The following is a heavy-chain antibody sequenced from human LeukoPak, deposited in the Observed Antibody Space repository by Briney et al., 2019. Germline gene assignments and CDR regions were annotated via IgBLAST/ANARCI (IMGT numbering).Heavy chain of an antibody. CDR2: INWNGGNT. V-gene: IGHV3-20*04. J-gene: IGHJ5*02. Sequence: PGGSLRLSCAASGFTFDDYGMSSVRQGPGKGLEWGSGINWNGGNTGYADSVKGRFTIFRDNAKNSLYLEMDSLRVEDTALYYCARTSDGNWFDPWGQGTLVTVSS. D-gene: IGHD1-26*01. CDR1: GFTFDDYG. CDR3: ARTSDGNWFDP.